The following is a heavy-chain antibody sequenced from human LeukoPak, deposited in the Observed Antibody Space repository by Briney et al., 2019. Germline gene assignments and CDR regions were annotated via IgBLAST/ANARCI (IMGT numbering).Heavy chain of an antibody. V-gene: IGHV3-20*04. Sequence: PGGSLRLSCVGAGLSNSDYGMSWVRQAPGKGLEWVSGIDWAGHASSYSDSVKGRFTISRDNAENSLYLDMTSLRAEDTAFYYCARDLSATWYSLAYWGKGTLVTVSS. CDR2: IDWAGHAS. J-gene: IGHJ4*02. CDR3: ARDLSATWYSLAY. CDR1: GLSNSDYG. D-gene: IGHD2-15*01.